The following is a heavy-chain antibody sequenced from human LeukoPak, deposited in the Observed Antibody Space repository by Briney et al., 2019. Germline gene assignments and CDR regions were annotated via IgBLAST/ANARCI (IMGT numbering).Heavy chain of an antibody. V-gene: IGHV3-74*03. Sequence: PGGSLRLSCAASGFIFSNYGMHWVRQAPGKGLVWVSRVNSDGRTTKYADSVKGRFTISRDNAKNSLYLQMNSLRDEDTAVYYCARLPFGVTEAYWGQGTLVTISS. CDR3: ARLPFGVTEAY. D-gene: IGHD3-10*01. J-gene: IGHJ4*02. CDR2: VNSDGRTT. CDR1: GFIFSNYG.